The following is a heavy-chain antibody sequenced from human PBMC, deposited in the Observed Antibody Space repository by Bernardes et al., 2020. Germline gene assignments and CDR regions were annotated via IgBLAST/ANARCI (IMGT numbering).Heavy chain of an antibody. Sequence: GGSLRLSCAASGFTFSSYSMNWVRQAPGKGLEWVSYISSSSSTIYYADSVKGRFTISRDNAKNSLYLQMNSLRDEDTAVYYCARASGLRFLGTRYYYGMDVWGKGTTVTVSS. CDR2: ISSSSSTI. V-gene: IGHV3-48*02. CDR1: GFTFSSYS. CDR3: ARASGLRFLGTRYYYGMDV. D-gene: IGHD3-3*01. J-gene: IGHJ6*04.